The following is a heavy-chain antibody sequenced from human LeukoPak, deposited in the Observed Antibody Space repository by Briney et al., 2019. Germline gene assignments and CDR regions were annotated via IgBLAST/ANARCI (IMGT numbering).Heavy chain of an antibody. D-gene: IGHD6-19*01. CDR2: IYYTGKI. CDR1: GGSISSGSYY. CDR3: VRRDTGWNYFDY. V-gene: IGHV4-39*02. J-gene: IGHJ4*02. Sequence: SETLSLTCTVSGGSISSGSYYWGWIRQPPGKGLQWIGDIYYTGKINYNPSLKSRVTITLDTSKDHLSLNLTSVLAADTAIYYCVRRDTGWNYFDYWGQGILVTVSS.